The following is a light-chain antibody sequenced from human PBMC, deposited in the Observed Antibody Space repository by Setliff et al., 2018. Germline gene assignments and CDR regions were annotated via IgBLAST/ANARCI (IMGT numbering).Light chain of an antibody. V-gene: IGLV2-8*01. CDR1: SRDVGGFNF. Sequence: QSVLTQPPSASGSPGQSVAISCTGTSRDVGGFNFVSWYQHHPGKAPKLIIYEVSKRPSGVPDRFSGSKSGNTASLTVSGLQAEDEADYYCISYAGNYIYVFGSGTKVTVL. CDR3: ISYAGNYIYV. CDR2: EVS. J-gene: IGLJ1*01.